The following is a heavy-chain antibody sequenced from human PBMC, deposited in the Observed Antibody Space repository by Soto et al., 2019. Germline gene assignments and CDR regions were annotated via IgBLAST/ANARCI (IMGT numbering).Heavy chain of an antibody. V-gene: IGHV4-38-2*02. D-gene: IGHD4-17*01. CDR2: IYHSGST. CDR1: GYSISSGYY. Sequence: SETLSLTCAVSGYSISSGYYWGWIRKPPGKGLEWIGSIYHSGSTYYNPSLKSRVTISVDTSKNQFSLKLSSVTAADTAVYYCARDYGDYRGLNWFDPWGQGTLVTVSS. CDR3: ARDYGDYRGLNWFDP. J-gene: IGHJ5*02.